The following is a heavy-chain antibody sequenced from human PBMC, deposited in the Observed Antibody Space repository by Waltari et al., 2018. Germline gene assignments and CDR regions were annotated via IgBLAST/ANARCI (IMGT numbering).Heavy chain of an antibody. CDR1: GFTCRSSR. J-gene: IGHJ4*02. CDR3: ASDGGRDGYKNYFDY. CDR2: ISSSSYI. V-gene: IGHV3-21*01. D-gene: IGHD5-12*01. Sequence: VQLVEPGGALVKPGRSLRLPCECSGFTCRSSRVNCVRQSPGKGLEWVSSISSSSYIYYAGSVKGPFTISRDNAKNSLYLQMNSLRAEDTAVYYCASDGGRDGYKNYFDYWGQGTLVTVSS.